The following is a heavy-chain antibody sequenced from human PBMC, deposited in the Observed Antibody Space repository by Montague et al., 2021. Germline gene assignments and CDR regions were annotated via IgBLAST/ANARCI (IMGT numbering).Heavy chain of an antibody. V-gene: IGHV4-39*01. CDR2: FYSGGNT. CDR3: ARARITGTTTPLDY. J-gene: IGHJ4*02. D-gene: IGHD1/OR15-1a*01. CDR1: GGSISSTSHY. Sequence: SDTLSLTCTVSGGSISSTSHYWDWIRQPPGKGLEWIGTFYSGGNTYYNPALKSRVSISADTSNNQFSLKLHSVTAADTAVYFCARARITGTTTPLDYWGQGTLVIVSS.